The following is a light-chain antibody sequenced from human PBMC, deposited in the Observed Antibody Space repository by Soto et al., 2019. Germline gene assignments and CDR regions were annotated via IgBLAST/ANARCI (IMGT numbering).Light chain of an antibody. V-gene: IGKV3-20*01. J-gene: IGKJ5*01. CDR1: QSVSSSY. Sequence: EHAFAPSPGTLSLSPGERTTLHCRSRQSVSSSYLAWYQQKLGQAPRLLIYGASTRATGIPDRFSGSGSGTDFTLTISRLEPEDFAVYYCQQYGRSPITFGQGTRLDIK. CDR3: QQYGRSPIT. CDR2: GAS.